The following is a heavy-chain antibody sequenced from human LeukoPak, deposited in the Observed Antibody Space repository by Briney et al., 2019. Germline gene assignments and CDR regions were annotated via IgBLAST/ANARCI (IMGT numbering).Heavy chain of an antibody. Sequence: ASVKVSCKASGYTFTSYGIRWVRQAPGQGLEWMGWISAYNGNTNYAQKLQGRVTMTTDTSTSTAYMELRSLRSDDTAVYYCARDLRYYGSGSLGYWGQGTLVTVSS. CDR1: GYTFTSYG. CDR2: ISAYNGNT. CDR3: ARDLRYYGSGSLGY. D-gene: IGHD3-10*01. V-gene: IGHV1-18*01. J-gene: IGHJ4*02.